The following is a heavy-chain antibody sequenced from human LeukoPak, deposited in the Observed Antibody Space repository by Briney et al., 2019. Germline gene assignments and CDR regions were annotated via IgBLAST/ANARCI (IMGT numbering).Heavy chain of an antibody. Sequence: GGSLRLSCAASGFTFSSYAMSWVRQAPGKGLEWVSAISGSGGSTYYADSVKGRFTISRDNSKNTLYLQMNSLRAEDTAVYYCAKDSRYCSSTNCYFDYWGQGTLVTVSS. D-gene: IGHD2-2*01. J-gene: IGHJ4*02. CDR2: ISGSGGST. CDR3: AKDSRYCSSTNCYFDY. V-gene: IGHV3-23*01. CDR1: GFTFSSYA.